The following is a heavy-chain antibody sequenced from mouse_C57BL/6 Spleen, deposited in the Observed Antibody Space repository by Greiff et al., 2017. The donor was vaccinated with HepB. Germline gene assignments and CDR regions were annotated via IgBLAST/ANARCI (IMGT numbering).Heavy chain of an antibody. CDR3: ARDYYGSRHCFAY. J-gene: IGHJ3*01. CDR2: INPNNGGT. V-gene: IGHV1-18*01. D-gene: IGHD1-1*01. Sequence: VQLQQSGPELVKPGASVKIPCKASGYTFTDYNMDWVKQSHGKSLEWIGDINPNNGGTIYNQKFKGKATLTVDKSSSTAYMELRSLTSEDTAVYYCARDYYGSRHCFAYWGQGTLVTVAA. CDR1: GYTFTDYN.